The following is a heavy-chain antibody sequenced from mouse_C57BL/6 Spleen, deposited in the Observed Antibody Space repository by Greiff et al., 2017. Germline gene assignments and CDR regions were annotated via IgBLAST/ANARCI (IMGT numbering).Heavy chain of an antibody. D-gene: IGHD1-1*01. J-gene: IGHJ4*01. V-gene: IGHV14-2*01. CDR3: ARGVVAKAMDD. Sequence: VQLQQSGAELVKPGASVKLSCTASGFNIKDYYMHWVKQRPEQGLAWIGRIDPEDGETKYAPKFQGKATITADTSSNKAYLQLSSLTSEDTAVYYWARGVVAKAMDDWGQGTSVTVSS. CDR1: GFNIKDYY. CDR2: IDPEDGET.